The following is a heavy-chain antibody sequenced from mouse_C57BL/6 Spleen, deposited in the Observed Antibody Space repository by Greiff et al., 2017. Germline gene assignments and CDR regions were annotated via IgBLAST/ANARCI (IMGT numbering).Heavy chain of an antibody. CDR2: FHPYNDDT. J-gene: IGHJ1*03. CDR3: ARSYYYGSSYDWYFDV. Sequence: QVQLQQSGAELVKPGASVKMSCKASGYTFTTYPIEWMKQNHGKSLEWIGNFHPYNDDTKYNEKFKGKATLTVEKSSSTVYLELSRLTSDDSAVYYCARSYYYGSSYDWYFDVWGTGTTVTVSS. CDR1: GYTFTTYP. D-gene: IGHD1-1*01. V-gene: IGHV1-47*01.